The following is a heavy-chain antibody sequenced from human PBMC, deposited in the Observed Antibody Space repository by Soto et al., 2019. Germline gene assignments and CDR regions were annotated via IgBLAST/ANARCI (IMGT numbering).Heavy chain of an antibody. CDR2: IYYSGST. D-gene: IGHD3-10*01. V-gene: IGHV4-59*01. CDR3: ARAYVGGYMDV. J-gene: IGHJ6*03. CDR1: GGSISSYY. Sequence: SETLSLTCTVSGGSISSYYWSWIRQPPGKGLEWIGYIYYSGSTNYNPSLKSRVTISVDTSKNQFSLKLSSVTAADTAVYYCARAYVGGYMDVWGKGTTVPVSS.